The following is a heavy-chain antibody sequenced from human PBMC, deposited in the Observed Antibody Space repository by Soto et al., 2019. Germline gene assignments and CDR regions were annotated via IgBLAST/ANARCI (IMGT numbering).Heavy chain of an antibody. Sequence: PGESLKISCKGSGYSFTSYWIGWVRQMPGKGLEWMGIIYPGDSDTRYSLSFQGQVTISAAKSISTAYLQWSSLKASDTAMYYCARAYYDFWSGYPNDASDIWGEGTMVTVAS. D-gene: IGHD3-3*01. CDR1: GYSFTSYW. CDR3: ARAYYDFWSGYPNDASDI. J-gene: IGHJ3*02. V-gene: IGHV5-51*01. CDR2: IYPGDSDT.